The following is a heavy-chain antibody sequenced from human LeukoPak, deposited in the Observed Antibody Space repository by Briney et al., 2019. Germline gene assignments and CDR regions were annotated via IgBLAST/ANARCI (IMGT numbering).Heavy chain of an antibody. CDR2: IDHTGRT. CDR3: ARQSLVDSSDSRGPFRWFDP. V-gene: IGHV4-59*11. Sequence: SETLSLSCNVSGGSISSHYWSWIRQPPGKGLEGIGYIDHTGRTDCSTSLKSRVSLSVDTSKNQVSLKLSYVPAADTAVYFCARQSLVDSSDSRGPFRWFDPWGRGTLVTVS. CDR1: GGSISSHY. J-gene: IGHJ5*02. D-gene: IGHD2-2*01.